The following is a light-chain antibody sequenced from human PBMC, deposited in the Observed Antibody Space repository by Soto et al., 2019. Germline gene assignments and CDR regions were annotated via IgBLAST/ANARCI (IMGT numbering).Light chain of an antibody. V-gene: IGLV2-23*02. CDR2: EVN. J-gene: IGLJ1*01. CDR3: CSYAGTTTPFV. Sequence: QSVLTQPASVSGPPGQSITISCAGTTSDIGVSWYQQHPGEAPKLMIFEVNKRPSGVSNRFSGSTSGNTASLTISGLQAEDEADYYCCSYAGTTTPFVFGAGTKVTVL. CDR1: TSDIG.